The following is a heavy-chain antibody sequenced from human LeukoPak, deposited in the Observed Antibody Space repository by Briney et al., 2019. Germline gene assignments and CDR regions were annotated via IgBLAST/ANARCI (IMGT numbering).Heavy chain of an antibody. CDR2: IYYSGST. CDR1: GGSISSYY. D-gene: IGHD3-22*01. V-gene: IGHV4-59*12. Sequence: SETLSLTCTVSGGSISSYYWSWIRQPPGKGLEWIGYIYYSGSTNYNPSLKSRVTISVDTSKNQFSLKLSSVTAADTAVYYCARGPHGNYYDSSGYFDYWGQGTLVTVSS. J-gene: IGHJ4*02. CDR3: ARGPHGNYYDSSGYFDY.